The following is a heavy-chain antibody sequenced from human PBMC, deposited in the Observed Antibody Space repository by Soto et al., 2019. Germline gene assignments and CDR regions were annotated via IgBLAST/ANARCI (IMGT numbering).Heavy chain of an antibody. J-gene: IGHJ3*02. Sequence: QVQLVESGGGLVKPGGSLRLSCAASGFIFSDYYMSWIRQAPGNGLEWGSYIGSSSSYTNYADSVKVRFTISRDNAKNSLYRQMNSLRAEDTAVYYCARDADILTGSDTFDIWGQGTMVTVSS. CDR3: ARDADILTGSDTFDI. CDR1: GFIFSDYY. CDR2: IGSSSSYT. D-gene: IGHD3-9*01. V-gene: IGHV3-11*05.